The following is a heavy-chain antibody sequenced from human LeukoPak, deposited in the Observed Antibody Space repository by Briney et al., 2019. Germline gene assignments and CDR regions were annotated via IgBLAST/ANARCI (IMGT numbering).Heavy chain of an antibody. Sequence: SSETLSLTCAVYGGSFSGYYWSWIRQPPGKGLEWIGEINHSGSTNYNPSLKSRVTISVDTSKNQFSLKLSSVTAADTAVYYCARAGGAGYSSGWSLYYFDYWGQGTLVTVSS. CDR1: GGSFSGYY. V-gene: IGHV4-34*01. CDR2: INHSGST. J-gene: IGHJ4*02. D-gene: IGHD6-19*01. CDR3: ARAGGAGYSSGWSLYYFDY.